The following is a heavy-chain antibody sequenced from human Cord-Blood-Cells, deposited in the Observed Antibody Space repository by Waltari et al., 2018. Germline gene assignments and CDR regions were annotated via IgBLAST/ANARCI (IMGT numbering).Heavy chain of an antibody. CDR3: ARQNYYGSGSYDY. V-gene: IGHV1-2*04. Sequence: QVQLVQSGAEVMKPGPSVKVSCKASGYTFTGYYMHWVRQAPGQGLEWMGWINPNSGGTNYAQKFQGWVTMTRDTSISTAYMELSRLRSDDTAVYYCARQNYYGSGSYDYWGQGTLVTVSS. CDR1: GYTFTGYY. CDR2: INPNSGGT. D-gene: IGHD3-10*01. J-gene: IGHJ4*02.